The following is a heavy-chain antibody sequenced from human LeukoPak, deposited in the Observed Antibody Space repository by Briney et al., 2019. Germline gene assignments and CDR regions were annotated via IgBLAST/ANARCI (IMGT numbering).Heavy chain of an antibody. D-gene: IGHD6-6*01. J-gene: IGHJ6*02. Sequence: ASVKVSCKASGYTFTSYGISWVRRAPGQGLEWTGWISAYNGNTNYAQKLQGRVTMTTDTSTSTAYMELRSLRSDDTAVYYCARDTSIAAPYYYYYGMDVWGQGTTVTVSS. CDR3: ARDTSIAAPYYYYYGMDV. CDR2: ISAYNGNT. CDR1: GYTFTSYG. V-gene: IGHV1-18*01.